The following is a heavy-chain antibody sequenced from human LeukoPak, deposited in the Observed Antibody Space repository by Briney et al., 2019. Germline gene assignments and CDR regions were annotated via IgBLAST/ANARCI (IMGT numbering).Heavy chain of an antibody. D-gene: IGHD2-2*01. J-gene: IGHJ3*02. CDR3: ARDRADCSDTTCYGSFVI. CDR2: IHTSGST. CDR1: GDSISSYY. V-gene: IGHV4-4*09. Sequence: PSETLSLICTVSGDSISSYYWSWIRQPPGKGLEWIGYIHTSGSTNYNPSLKSRVTISVDTSKNHFSLELSSVTAADTAVYYCARDRADCSDTTCYGSFVIWGQGTMVTVSS.